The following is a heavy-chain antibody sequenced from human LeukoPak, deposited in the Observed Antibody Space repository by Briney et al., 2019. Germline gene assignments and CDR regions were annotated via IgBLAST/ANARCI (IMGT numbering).Heavy chain of an antibody. Sequence: PGGSLRLSCAASGFTFSSYSMNWVRQAPGKGLEWVSSISSSSSYIYYADSVKGRFTISRDNAKNSLYLQMNSLRAEDTAVYYCARVPNNGYSSSSMAFDYWGQGTLVTVSS. V-gene: IGHV3-21*01. D-gene: IGHD6-6*01. CDR1: GFTFSSYS. CDR2: ISSSSSYI. J-gene: IGHJ4*02. CDR3: ARVPNNGYSSSSMAFDY.